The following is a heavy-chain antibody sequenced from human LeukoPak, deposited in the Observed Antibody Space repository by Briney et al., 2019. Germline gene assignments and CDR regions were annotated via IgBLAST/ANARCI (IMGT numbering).Heavy chain of an antibody. V-gene: IGHV3-11*06. CDR3: ARAGGNGCYFDY. D-gene: IGHD4-23*01. CDR1: GFTFSDYY. CDR2: IGSSGHYT. Sequence: PGGPLRLSCAASGFTFSDYYMGWIRQAPGKGLEWVSYIGSSGHYTNYADSVKGRFTISRDNAKNSLYLQMNSLRAEDTAVYYCARAGGNGCYFDYWGQGTLVTVSS. J-gene: IGHJ4*02.